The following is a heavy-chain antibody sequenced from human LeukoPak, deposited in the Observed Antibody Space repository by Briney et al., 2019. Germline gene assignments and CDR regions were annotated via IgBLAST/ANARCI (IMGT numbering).Heavy chain of an antibody. V-gene: IGHV1-46*01. J-gene: IGHJ4*02. D-gene: IGHD3-22*01. Sequence: ASVKVSCKASGYTFTSYYIHWVRQAPGQGLEWMGLINPSGGSTNYAQKFQGRVTMTRDTSTSTVYMELSSLRSEDTAVYYCARGAPPSYDSSGYYDYWGQGTLVTVSS. CDR2: INPSGGST. CDR1: GYTFTSYY. CDR3: ARGAPPSYDSSGYYDY.